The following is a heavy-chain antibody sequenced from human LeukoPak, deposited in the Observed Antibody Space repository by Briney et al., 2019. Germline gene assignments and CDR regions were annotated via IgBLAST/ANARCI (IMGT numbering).Heavy chain of an antibody. V-gene: IGHV3-9*01. CDR3: AREAVCSGGSCYSRGAFDI. Sequence: GGSLRLSCAASGFTFSSYWMHWVRQAPGKGLEWVSGISWNSGRIGYADSVKGRFTISRDNAKNSLYLQMNSLRAEDTAVYYCAREAVCSGGSCYSRGAFDIWGQGTMVTVSS. CDR1: GFTFSSYW. J-gene: IGHJ3*02. CDR2: ISWNSGRI. D-gene: IGHD2-15*01.